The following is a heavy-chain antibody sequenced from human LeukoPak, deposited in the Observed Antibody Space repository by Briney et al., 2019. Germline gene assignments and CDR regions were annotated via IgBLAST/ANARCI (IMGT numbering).Heavy chain of an antibody. Sequence: SVKVSCKASGGAFSSYAISWVRQAPGQGLEWMGGIIPIFGTANYAQKFQGRVTITADKSTSTAYMELSSLRSEDTAVYYCAGGLYYYYYYYIDVWGKGTTVTVSS. V-gene: IGHV1-69*06. J-gene: IGHJ6*03. D-gene: IGHD3-10*01. CDR1: GGAFSSYA. CDR3: AGGLYYYYYYYIDV. CDR2: IIPIFGTA.